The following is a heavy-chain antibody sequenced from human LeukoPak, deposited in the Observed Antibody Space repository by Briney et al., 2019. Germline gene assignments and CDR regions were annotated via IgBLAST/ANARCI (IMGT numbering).Heavy chain of an antibody. V-gene: IGHV3-23*01. D-gene: IGHD3-10*01. Sequence: GGSLRLSCAASGVTFTRYAMSWVRQAPGKGLEWVSAISGSGDTTYYADSVKGRFTISRDNSKSALYLQMNSLRAEDTAIYYCAKPPYGSDSYYSDYWGQGTLVTVSS. CDR3: AKPPYGSDSYYSDY. CDR1: GVTFTRYA. J-gene: IGHJ4*02. CDR2: ISGSGDTT.